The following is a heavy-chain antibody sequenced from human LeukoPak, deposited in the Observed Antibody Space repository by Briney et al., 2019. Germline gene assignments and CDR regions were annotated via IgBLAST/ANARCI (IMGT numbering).Heavy chain of an antibody. V-gene: IGHV3-30*02. D-gene: IGHD6-13*01. CDR2: IRYDGSNK. J-gene: IGHJ6*03. CDR3: AKDATPALGTVYMDV. CDR1: GFTFTTYW. Sequence: GESLRLSCAASGFTFTTYWMSWVRQAPGKGLEWVAFIRYDGSNKYYADSVKGRFTISRDNSKNTLYLQMNSLRAEDTAVYYCAKDATPALGTVYMDVWGKGTTVTISS.